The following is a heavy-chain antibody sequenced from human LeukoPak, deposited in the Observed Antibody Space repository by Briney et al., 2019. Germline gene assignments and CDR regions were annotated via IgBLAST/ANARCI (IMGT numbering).Heavy chain of an antibody. CDR2: IYPGDSDT. Sequence: GEPLKISCKGSGYSFSDYWIGWVRQMPGKGLEWMGIIYPGDSDTRYSPSFQGQVTISADKSFSTAYLQWSSLKASDTAMYYCARVDSGSYLRAFDIWGQGTMVTVSS. J-gene: IGHJ3*02. D-gene: IGHD1-26*01. CDR1: GYSFSDYW. CDR3: ARVDSGSYLRAFDI. V-gene: IGHV5-51*01.